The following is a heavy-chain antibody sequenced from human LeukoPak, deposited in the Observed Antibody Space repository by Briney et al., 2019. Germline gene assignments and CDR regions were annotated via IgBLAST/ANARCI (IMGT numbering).Heavy chain of an antibody. V-gene: IGHV4-39*01. Sequence: PSETLSLTCTVPGGSITSTTYYWAWIRQPPGKGLEPLGSIYIYCSGSTYYNPSLESRVTMSVDTSESQFSLKLSSVTAADTAVYYCARLAKSYYGSGSYYLLDYWGQGTLVTVSS. D-gene: IGHD3-10*01. J-gene: IGHJ4*02. CDR1: GGSITSTTYY. CDR3: ARLAKSYYGSGSYYLLDY. CDR2: IYIYCSGST.